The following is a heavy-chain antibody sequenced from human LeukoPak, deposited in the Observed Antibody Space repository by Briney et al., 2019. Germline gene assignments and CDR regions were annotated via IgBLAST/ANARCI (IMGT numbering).Heavy chain of an antibody. Sequence: SETLSLTCTVSGGSISSSSYYWGWIRQPPGKGLEWIGSIYYSGSTYYNPPLKSRVTISVDTSKNQFSLKLSSVTAADTAVYYCARLPPHEQLDAFDIWGQGTMVTVSS. CDR2: IYYSGST. V-gene: IGHV4-39*01. J-gene: IGHJ3*02. CDR1: GGSISSSSYY. CDR3: ARLPPHEQLDAFDI. D-gene: IGHD6-13*01.